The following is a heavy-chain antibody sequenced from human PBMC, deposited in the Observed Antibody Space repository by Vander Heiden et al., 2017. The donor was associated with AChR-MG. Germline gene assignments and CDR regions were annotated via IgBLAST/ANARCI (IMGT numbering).Heavy chain of an antibody. CDR2: IYYSGST. V-gene: IGHV4-59*01. D-gene: IGHD6-13*01. Sequence: QVQLQESGPGLVKPSETLSLTCTVSGGPISSYYWSWIRQPPGKGLEWIGYIYYSGSTNYNPSLKSRVTISVDTSKNQFSLKLSSVTAADTAVYYCARVTYSSSWYPYYFDYWGQGTLVTVSS. J-gene: IGHJ4*02. CDR3: ARVTYSSSWYPYYFDY. CDR1: GGPISSYY.